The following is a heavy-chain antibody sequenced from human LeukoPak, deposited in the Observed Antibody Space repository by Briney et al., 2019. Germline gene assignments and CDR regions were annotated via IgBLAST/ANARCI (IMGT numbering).Heavy chain of an antibody. CDR1: GGSISSGDYY. CDR2: IYYSGST. CDR3: ARGNGDYGDYVDY. D-gene: IGHD4-17*01. J-gene: IGHJ4*02. Sequence: SSQTLSLTCTVSGGSISSGDYYWSWIRQPPGKGPEWIGYIYYSGSTYYNPSLKSRVTISVDTSKNQFSLKLSSVTAADTAVYYCARGNGDYGDYVDYWGQGTLVTVSS. V-gene: IGHV4-31*03.